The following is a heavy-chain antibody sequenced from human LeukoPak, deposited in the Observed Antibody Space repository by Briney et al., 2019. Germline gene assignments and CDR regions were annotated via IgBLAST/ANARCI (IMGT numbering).Heavy chain of an antibody. V-gene: IGHV4-4*02. CDR1: GGSISSSNW. CDR2: IYHSGST. D-gene: IGHD5-18*01. Sequence: SGTLSLTCAVSGGSISSSNWWSWVRQPPGKGLEWIGEIYHSGSTNYNPSLKSRVTISVDTSKNQFSLKLSSVTAADTAVYYCARVLYSYYRYFDLWGRGTLVTVSS. J-gene: IGHJ2*01. CDR3: ARVLYSYYRYFDL.